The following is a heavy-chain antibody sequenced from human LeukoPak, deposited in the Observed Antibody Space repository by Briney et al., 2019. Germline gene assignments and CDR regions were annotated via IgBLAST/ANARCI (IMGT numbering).Heavy chain of an antibody. V-gene: IGHV6-1*01. J-gene: IGHJ4*02. Sequence: SQTLSLTCAISGDSVSTNSAAWNWIRQSPSRGLEWLGRTYYRSKWYNDYAVSVKSRIIINPDTSKNHFSLQLKSVTPEDTAVYYCARVFRSGFGSWGQGTLVTVSS. CDR1: GDSVSTNSAA. D-gene: IGHD1-14*01. CDR2: TYYRSKWYN. CDR3: ARVFRSGFGS.